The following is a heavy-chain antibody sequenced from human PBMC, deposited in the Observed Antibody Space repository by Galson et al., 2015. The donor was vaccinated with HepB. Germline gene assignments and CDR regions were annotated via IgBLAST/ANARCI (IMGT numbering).Heavy chain of an antibody. V-gene: IGHV4-34*01. D-gene: IGHD3-3*01. CDR1: GGSFSGYY. CDR2: INHRGST. J-gene: IGHJ3*01. CDR3: ARGGFGVLVRTAFDV. Sequence: SETLSLTCAVYGGSFSGYYWSWVRQTPGKGLEWIGQINHRGSTDYNPSLKSRVTLSADSSKDRFSLKLTSLTAADTAVYYCARGGFGVLVRTAFDVWGQGTMVRVSS.